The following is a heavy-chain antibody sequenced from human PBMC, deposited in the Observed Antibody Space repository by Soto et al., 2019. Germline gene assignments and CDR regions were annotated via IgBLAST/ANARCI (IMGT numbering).Heavy chain of an antibody. CDR3: ARDRASNYYYYGMDV. J-gene: IGHJ6*02. Sequence: QVQLQESGPGLVKPSETLSLTCTVSGGSVSSGSYYWSWIRQPPGKGLEWIGYIYYSGSTNYNPSLKGRVTISVDTSKNQFSLKLSSVTAADTAVYYCARDRASNYYYYGMDVWGQGTTVTVSS. V-gene: IGHV4-61*01. CDR2: IYYSGST. CDR1: GGSVSSGSYY. D-gene: IGHD3-10*01.